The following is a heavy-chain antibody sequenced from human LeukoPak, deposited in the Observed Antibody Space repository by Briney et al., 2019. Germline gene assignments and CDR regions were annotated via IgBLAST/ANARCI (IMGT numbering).Heavy chain of an antibody. D-gene: IGHD3-3*01. Sequence: PSETLSLTCAVYGGSFSGYYWSWIRRPPGKGLEWIGEINHSGSTNYNPSLKSRVTISVDTSKNQFSLKLSSVTAADTAVYYCARGEGLRFLEWLEVYYFDYWGQGTLVTVSS. CDR1: GGSFSGYY. CDR2: INHSGST. J-gene: IGHJ4*02. CDR3: ARGEGLRFLEWLEVYYFDY. V-gene: IGHV4-34*01.